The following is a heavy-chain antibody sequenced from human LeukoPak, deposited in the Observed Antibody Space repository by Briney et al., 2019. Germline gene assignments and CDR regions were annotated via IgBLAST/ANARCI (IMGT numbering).Heavy chain of an antibody. D-gene: IGHD3-3*01. J-gene: IGHJ4*02. CDR3: AKDRLRSGYTHFDY. Sequence: PWGSLRLSCAASGFTFSSYAMSWVRQAPGKGLEWVSAISGSGGSTYYADSVKGRFTISRDNSKNTLYLQMNSLRAEDTAVYYCAKDRLRSGYTHFDYWGQGTLVTVSS. CDR2: ISGSGGST. V-gene: IGHV3-23*01. CDR1: GFTFSSYA.